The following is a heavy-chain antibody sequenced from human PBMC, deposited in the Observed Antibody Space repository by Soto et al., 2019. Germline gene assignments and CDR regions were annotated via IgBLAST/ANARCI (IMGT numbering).Heavy chain of an antibody. J-gene: IGHJ6*03. D-gene: IGHD4-17*01. CDR2: IYYSGST. CDR1: GGSISSYY. Sequence: SETLSLTCTVSGGSISSYYWSWIRQPPGKGLEWIGYIYYSGSTNYNPSLKSRVTISVDTSKNQFSLKLSSVTAADTAVYYCARHPLDPFYAVPGYYMDVWGKGTTVTVSS. V-gene: IGHV4-59*08. CDR3: ARHPLDPFYAVPGYYMDV.